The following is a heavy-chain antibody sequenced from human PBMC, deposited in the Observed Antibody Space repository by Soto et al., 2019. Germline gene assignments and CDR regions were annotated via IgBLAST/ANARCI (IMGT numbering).Heavy chain of an antibody. CDR2: IYPSVSS. D-gene: IGHD1-1*01. V-gene: IGHV4-38-2*02. CDR3: AREKVGTTFFDN. Sequence: TLCLTCSVSGFAIGRGYYWSWVRQPPGKGLEWIGSIYPSVSSYHNPSLATRLRLSIDTSKNQFTLNLTSVTAADTALYFCAREKVGTTFFDNWGQGIQVTVSS. J-gene: IGHJ4*02. CDR1: GFAIGRGYY.